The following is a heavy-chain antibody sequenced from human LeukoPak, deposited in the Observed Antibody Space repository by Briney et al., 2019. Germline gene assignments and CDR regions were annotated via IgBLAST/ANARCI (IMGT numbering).Heavy chain of an antibody. V-gene: IGHV3-23*01. J-gene: IGHJ4*02. CDR1: GFTFSSYA. CDR2: ISGSGGST. CDR3: AKGTTVTYYFDY. Sequence: GGSLRLSCAASGFTFSSYAMSWVRQAPGKGLEWVSAISGSGGSTYYADSVKGRFTISRDNPKNTLYLQMNSLRAEDTAVYYCAKGTTVTYYFDYWGQGTLVTVSS. D-gene: IGHD4-17*01.